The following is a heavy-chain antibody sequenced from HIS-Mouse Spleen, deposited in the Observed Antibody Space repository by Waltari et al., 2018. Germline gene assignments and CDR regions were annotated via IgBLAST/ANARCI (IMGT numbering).Heavy chain of an antibody. Sequence: QVQLVESGGGVVQPGRSLRLSCAASGSTFSSHGVHWVRQAPGKGLEWVAVISYDGSNKYYADSVKGRFTISRDNSKNTLYLQMNSLRAEDTAVYYCAKASSGWLDYWGQGTLVTVSS. D-gene: IGHD6-19*01. CDR2: ISYDGSNK. CDR3: AKASSGWLDY. CDR1: GSTFSSHG. V-gene: IGHV3-30*18. J-gene: IGHJ4*02.